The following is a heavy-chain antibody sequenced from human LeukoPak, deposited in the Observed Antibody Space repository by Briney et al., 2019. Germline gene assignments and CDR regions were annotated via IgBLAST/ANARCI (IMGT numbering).Heavy chain of an antibody. J-gene: IGHJ5*02. D-gene: IGHD2-2*02. CDR3: ARGPLLNYCSSTSCYIGGVFDP. CDR1: GGSFSGYY. V-gene: IGHV4-34*01. Sequence: PSETLSLTCAVYGGSFSGYYWSWIRQPPGKGLEWIGEINHSGSTNYNPSLKSRVTISVDTSKNQFSLKLSSVTAADTAVYYCARGPLLNYCSSTSCYIGGVFDPWGQGTLVTVSS. CDR2: INHSGST.